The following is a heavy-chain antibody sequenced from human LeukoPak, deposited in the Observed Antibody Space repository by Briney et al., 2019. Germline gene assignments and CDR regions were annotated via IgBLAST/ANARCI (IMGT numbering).Heavy chain of an antibody. J-gene: IGHJ4*02. CDR2: IYYSGST. CDR3: ARARTSRNYFDY. V-gene: IGHV4-31*03. Sequence: PSQTLSLTCTVSGGSISSGGYYWSWIRQHPGKGLEWIGYIYYSGSTYYNPSLKSRVTISVDTSKNQFSLKLSSVTAADTAVYYCARARTSRNYFDYWGQGTLVTVSS. D-gene: IGHD2-2*01. CDR1: GGSISSGGYY.